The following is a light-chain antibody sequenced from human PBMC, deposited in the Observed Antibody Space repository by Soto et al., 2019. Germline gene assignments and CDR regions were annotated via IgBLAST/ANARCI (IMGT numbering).Light chain of an antibody. V-gene: IGKV1-5*03. CDR3: HQYNSYWT. Sequence: EIQMTQSPSTLSASVGDRVTITCRASQSISSWLAWYQQKPGKAPKLLIYKASSLESGVPSRFSGSGSGTEFTLTISSLQPDDFATYYCHQYNSYWTFGQGTKVEIK. J-gene: IGKJ1*01. CDR2: KAS. CDR1: QSISSW.